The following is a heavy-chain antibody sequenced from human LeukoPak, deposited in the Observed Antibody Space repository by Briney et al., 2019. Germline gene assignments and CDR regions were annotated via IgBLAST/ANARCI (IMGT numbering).Heavy chain of an antibody. CDR1: GFTFRSYE. CDR2: ISTSGSSI. CDR3: ARAVAGVLNWFDP. V-gene: IGHV3-48*03. Sequence: GGSLRLSCAASGFTFRSYEMNWVRQAPGKGLEWVSHISTSGSSIYYADSAKGRFTISRDNAKNSLYLQMNSLRAEDTAVHYCARAVAGVLNWFDPWGLGTLVTVSS. J-gene: IGHJ5*02. D-gene: IGHD6-19*01.